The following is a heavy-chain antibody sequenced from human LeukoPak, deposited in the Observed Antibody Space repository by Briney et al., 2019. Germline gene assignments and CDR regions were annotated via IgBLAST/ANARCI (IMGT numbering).Heavy chain of an antibody. D-gene: IGHD3-3*01. Sequence: GGSLRLSCAASGFTLDDYGMRWVRQVPGKGLEWVSNINWNGERTAYADSVKGRFTISRDNAKNSLYLQMNSLRAEDTAFYYCARSWRASRYDLWSGYFAASDIWGQGTMVTVSS. V-gene: IGHV3-20*04. CDR1: GFTLDDYG. CDR3: ARSWRASRYDLWSGYFAASDI. J-gene: IGHJ3*02. CDR2: INWNGERT.